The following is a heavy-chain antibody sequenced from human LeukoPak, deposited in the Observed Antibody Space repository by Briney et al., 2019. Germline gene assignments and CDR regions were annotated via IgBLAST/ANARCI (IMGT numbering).Heavy chain of an antibody. J-gene: IGHJ6*03. D-gene: IGHD3-9*01. CDR3: AREKELRYFESNYYYYMDV. CDR2: ISAYNGNT. V-gene: IGHV1-18*01. CDR1: GYTFTRYG. Sequence: ASVKVSCKASGYTFTRYGISWVRQAPGQGLEWMGWISAYNGNTNYAQKLQGRVTMTTDTSTSTAYMELRSLRSEDTAVYYCAREKELRYFESNYYYYMDVWGKGTTVTISS.